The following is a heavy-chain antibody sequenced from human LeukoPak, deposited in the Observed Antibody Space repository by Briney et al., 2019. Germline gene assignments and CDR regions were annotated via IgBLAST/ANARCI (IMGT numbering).Heavy chain of an antibody. V-gene: IGHV3-23*01. J-gene: IGHJ4*02. CDR2: ISGSGGST. Sequence: PGGSLRLSCAASGVTFSSYAMSWVRQAPGKGLEWVSAISGSGGSTYYADSVKGRFTISRDNSKNTLYLQMNSLRAEDTAVYYCAKGPFWSGYYTLDYWGQGTLVTVTS. D-gene: IGHD3-3*01. CDR1: GVTFSSYA. CDR3: AKGPFWSGYYTLDY.